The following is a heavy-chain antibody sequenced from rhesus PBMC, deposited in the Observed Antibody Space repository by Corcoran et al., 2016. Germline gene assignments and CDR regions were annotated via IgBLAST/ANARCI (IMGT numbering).Heavy chain of an antibody. Sequence: EVQLVQSGAEVKRPGETLKISCKTSGYSFTSYGISWLRQLPGKGPGWIVADAPSYSDTRSRPSLQGQVTISADKSISTTYLQWSSLKASDSATYYCAKGGYWYFDLWGPGTPITISS. CDR1: GYSFTSYG. J-gene: IGHJ2*01. V-gene: IGHV5-2*01. CDR3: AKGGYWYFDL. CDR2: DAPSYSDT.